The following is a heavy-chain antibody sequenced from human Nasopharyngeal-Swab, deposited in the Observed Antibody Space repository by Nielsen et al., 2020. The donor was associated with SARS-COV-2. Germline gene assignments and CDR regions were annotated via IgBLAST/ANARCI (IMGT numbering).Heavy chain of an antibody. D-gene: IGHD3-10*01. V-gene: IGHV3-7*03. CDR3: ARDFGYGDEIDGAHYYYMDV. Sequence: GGSLTLSCAASGFSFSSYWMTWVRQAPGKGLEWVANIKQEGSEKYYVDSVKGRFTISRDNAKNSLYLQLTYLRAEDTAVYYCARDFGYGDEIDGAHYYYMDVWGKGTTVTVSS. CDR2: IKQEGSEK. J-gene: IGHJ6*03. CDR1: GFSFSSYW.